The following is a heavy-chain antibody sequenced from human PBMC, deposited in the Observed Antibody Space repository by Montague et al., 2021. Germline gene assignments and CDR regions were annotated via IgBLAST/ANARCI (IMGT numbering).Heavy chain of an antibody. CDR2: ISHTGST. CDR3: TRGEVAVNGIDY. CDR1: GGSLSGYI. J-gene: IGHJ4*02. D-gene: IGHD6-19*01. V-gene: IGHV4-34*01. Sequence: SETLSLTCAVYGGSLSGYIWNWIRQPPGRDLEWIGQISHTGSTSYNPSLKSRVTMSADTSENHVSLRLSSVTAADTAVYYCTRGEVAVNGIDYWGQGALVTVSS.